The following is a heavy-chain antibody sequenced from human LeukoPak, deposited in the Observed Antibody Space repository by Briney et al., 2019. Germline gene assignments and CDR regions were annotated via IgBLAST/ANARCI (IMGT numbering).Heavy chain of an antibody. Sequence: SETLSLTCTVSGVSISSSSYYWGWLRQPPGKGLEWIGSIYYSGSTYYNPSLKSRVTISVDTSKNQFSLKLSSVTAADTAVYYCARVSLYSGIMLDYWGQGTLVTVSS. V-gene: IGHV4-39*01. D-gene: IGHD1-26*01. J-gene: IGHJ4*02. CDR2: IYYSGST. CDR1: GVSISSSSYY. CDR3: ARVSLYSGIMLDY.